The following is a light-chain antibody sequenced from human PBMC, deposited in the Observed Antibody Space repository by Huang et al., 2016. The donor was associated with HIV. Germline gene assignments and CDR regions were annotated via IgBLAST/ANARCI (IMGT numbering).Light chain of an antibody. Sequence: DIQMTQSPSSLSASVGDRVSIPCRASQSIMTYLNWYQQKPGKAPKLLIYSASTLQSGGSSRFSGSGSGTGFTLTISSLQPEDFATYYCQQGYSTPLTFGGGTKVEI. J-gene: IGKJ4*01. V-gene: IGKV1-39*01. CDR2: SAS. CDR3: QQGYSTPLT. CDR1: QSIMTY.